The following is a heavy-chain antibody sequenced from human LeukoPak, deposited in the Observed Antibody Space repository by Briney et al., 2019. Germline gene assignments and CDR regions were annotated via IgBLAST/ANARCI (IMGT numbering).Heavy chain of an antibody. J-gene: IGHJ4*02. D-gene: IGHD3-22*01. CDR1: GFTFSSYW. Sequence: GGSLRLSCAASGFTFSSYWMSWVRQAPGKGLEWVANIKQDGSEKYYVDSVKGRFTISRDNAKNSLYLQMNSLRAEDTAVYYCARGAITMIVVVTEVDYWGQGTLVTVSS. CDR2: IKQDGSEK. CDR3: ARGAITMIVVVTEVDY. V-gene: IGHV3-7*01.